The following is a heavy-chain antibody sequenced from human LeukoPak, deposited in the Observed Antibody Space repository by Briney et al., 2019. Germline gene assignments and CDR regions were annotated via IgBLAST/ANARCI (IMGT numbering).Heavy chain of an antibody. CDR1: GYTFTSYG. D-gene: IGHD3-16*01. CDR2: ISAYNGNT. J-gene: IGHJ4*02. Sequence: GASVKVSCKASGYTFTSYGISWVRQAPGQGLEWMGWISAYNGNTNYAQKLQGRVTMTTDTSTSTAYMELRSLRSDDTAVYYCARGGDYDYVWGSYWNANPDKWRHWGQGTLVTVSS. V-gene: IGHV1-18*01. CDR3: ARGGDYDYVWGSYWNANPDKWRH.